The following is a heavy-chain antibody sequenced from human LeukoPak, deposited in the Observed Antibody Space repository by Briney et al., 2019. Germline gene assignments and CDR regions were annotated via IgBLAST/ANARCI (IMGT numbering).Heavy chain of an antibody. V-gene: IGHV1-8*02. CDR2: MNPNSGNT. D-gene: IGHD6-19*01. CDR3: TRGSSGRRDN. CDR1: GYTFTGYY. J-gene: IGHJ4*02. Sequence: GASVKVSCKPSGYTFTGYYIHWVRQATGQGLEWMGWMNPNSGNTGYGQSFQGRITMTRDISIGTAYMELSNLTSEDTAIYYCTRGSSGRRDNWGQGTLVTVSA.